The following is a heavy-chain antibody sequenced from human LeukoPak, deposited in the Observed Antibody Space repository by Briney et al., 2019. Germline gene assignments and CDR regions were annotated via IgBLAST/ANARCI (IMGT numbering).Heavy chain of an antibody. V-gene: IGHV1-2*02. J-gene: IGHJ4*02. CDR3: ARERVRGPLTG. D-gene: IGHD3-10*01. CDR1: GYTFTAYH. Sequence: GASVKVSCKASGYTFTAYHMHWVRQAPGQGLEWMGWINPNSGGTGYAQKFQGRVTMTRDTSISTAYMELSSLRSDDTAVYYCARERVRGPLTGWGQGTLVTVSS. CDR2: INPNSGGT.